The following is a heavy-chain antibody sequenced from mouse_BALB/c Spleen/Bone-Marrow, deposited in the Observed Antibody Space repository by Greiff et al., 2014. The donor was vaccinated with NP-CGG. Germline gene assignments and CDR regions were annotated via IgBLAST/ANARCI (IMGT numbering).Heavy chain of an antibody. CDR3: ARGVRQLGLPF. J-gene: IGHJ3*01. CDR1: GFNTRDTC. V-gene: IGHV14-3*02. CDR2: IDPAKDNT. Sequence: EVQLQQSGAELVKPGASVKLSCTSSGFNTRDTCIHWVKRRPEQGLEWIGKIDPAKDNTEYDPKFQGKATITADTPSNTAYLQLSSLTSEDTAVYYCARGVRQLGLPFWGQGTLVTV. D-gene: IGHD3-2*01.